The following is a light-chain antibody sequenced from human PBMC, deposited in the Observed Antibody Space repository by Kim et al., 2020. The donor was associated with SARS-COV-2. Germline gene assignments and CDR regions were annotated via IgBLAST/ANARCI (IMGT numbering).Light chain of an antibody. J-gene: IGKJ5*01. CDR2: GAS. CDR1: RSVTST. Sequence: VYPGESAPVSCEACRSVTSTLTGYPQKPGHAPSPLIYGASTGATVIPARLSGSGSGKEFTLTISSLQSEDFAVYYCQQYNNWPFTCGKGTRLEIK. CDR3: QQYNNWPFT. V-gene: IGKV3-15*01.